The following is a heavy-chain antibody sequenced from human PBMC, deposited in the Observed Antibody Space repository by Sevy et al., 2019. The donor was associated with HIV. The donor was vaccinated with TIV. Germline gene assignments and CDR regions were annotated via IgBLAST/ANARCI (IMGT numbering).Heavy chain of an antibody. J-gene: IGHJ4*02. Sequence: GGSLRLSCAASGFTFSSYAMDWVRQAPGKGLEWVAVISYDGSNKYYADSVKGRFTISRDNSKNTLYLEMNSLRGEDTAVYYCARGTAVAGTGEYWGQGTLVTVSS. CDR3: ARGTAVAGTGEY. CDR1: GFTFSSYA. CDR2: ISYDGSNK. D-gene: IGHD6-19*01. V-gene: IGHV3-30-3*01.